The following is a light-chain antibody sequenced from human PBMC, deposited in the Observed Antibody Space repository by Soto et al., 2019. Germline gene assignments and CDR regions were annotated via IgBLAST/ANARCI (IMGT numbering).Light chain of an antibody. CDR2: SAS. V-gene: IGKV3-20*01. CDR3: QQYGSPGT. Sequence: ELVLTQSPSTLSVSPGERVTLSCRASQSVSDNVARYQQRPGQSPRLLMHSASARAAGLPDRFSGSGSGTDFTLTISRLEPEDFAVYYCQQYGSPGTFGQGTKVDI. J-gene: IGKJ1*01. CDR1: QSVSDN.